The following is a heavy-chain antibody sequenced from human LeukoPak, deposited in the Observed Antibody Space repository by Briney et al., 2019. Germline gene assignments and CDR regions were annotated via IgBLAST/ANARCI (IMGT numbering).Heavy chain of an antibody. Sequence: PGGSLRLSCAASGFTVSSNYMSWVRQAPGKELECVSILYSGGTTYYADSVKGRFTISRDNSKNTLSLQMNNVRAEDTAVYYCVFVKRNTNWFDPWGQGTLVTVSS. J-gene: IGHJ5*02. CDR2: LYSGGTT. CDR1: GFTVSSNY. V-gene: IGHV3-53*01. D-gene: IGHD1/OR15-1a*01. CDR3: VFVKRNTNWFDP.